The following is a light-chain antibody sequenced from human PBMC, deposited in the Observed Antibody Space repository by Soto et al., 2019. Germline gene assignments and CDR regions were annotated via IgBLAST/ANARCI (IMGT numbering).Light chain of an antibody. J-gene: IGKJ2*01. V-gene: IGKV3-11*01. CDR2: DAS. CDR3: QQRFNWPRFT. Sequence: EIVLTQSPATLSLSPGERATLSCRASQSVSSYLAWYQQKPGQAPRLLIYDASNRATGIPARFSGGGSGTGFTLTISRLEPEDFEVYYCQQRFNWPRFTFGQGTKLEIK. CDR1: QSVSSY.